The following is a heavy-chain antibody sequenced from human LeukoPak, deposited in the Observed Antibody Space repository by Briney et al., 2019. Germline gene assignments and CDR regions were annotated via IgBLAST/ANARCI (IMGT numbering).Heavy chain of an antibody. CDR2: INHSGST. CDR3: ARVDSSGYYTFFDY. V-gene: IGHV4-34*01. CDR1: GGSFSGYY. J-gene: IGHJ4*02. D-gene: IGHD3-22*01. Sequence: PSETLSLTCAVYGGSFSGYYWSWLRQPPGKGLEWIGEINHSGSTNYNPSLKSRVTISVDTSKNQFSLKLSSVTAADTAVYYCARVDSSGYYTFFDYWGQGTLVTVSS.